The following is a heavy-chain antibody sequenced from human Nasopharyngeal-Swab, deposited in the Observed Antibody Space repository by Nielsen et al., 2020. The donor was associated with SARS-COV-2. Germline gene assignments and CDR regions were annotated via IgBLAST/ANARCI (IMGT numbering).Heavy chain of an antibody. Sequence: ASVKVSCKASGYTFTSYGITWVRQAPGQGLEWMGWISVYNGNTNHAQKFQGRVTMTTDTSTSTSYMELRSLRSDDTAVYYCASTVVTTRGPNAFDIWGQGTMVTVSS. J-gene: IGHJ3*02. D-gene: IGHD4-23*01. V-gene: IGHV1-18*01. CDR2: ISVYNGNT. CDR3: ASTVVTTRGPNAFDI. CDR1: GYTFTSYG.